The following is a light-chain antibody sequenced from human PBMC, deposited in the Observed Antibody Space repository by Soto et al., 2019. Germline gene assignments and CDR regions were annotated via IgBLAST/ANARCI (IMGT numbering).Light chain of an antibody. V-gene: IGLV2-8*01. CDR1: SSDVGGYDL. Sequence: QSALTQPPSASGSPGQSVTISCTGTSSDVGGYDLVSWYQQHPGKAPKLILYEVAKQPSGVPARFSGSKSGNTASLTVSGLQADDESDYYCSSFAGNNNLFGGGTKVTVL. J-gene: IGLJ2*01. CDR2: EVA. CDR3: SSFAGNNNL.